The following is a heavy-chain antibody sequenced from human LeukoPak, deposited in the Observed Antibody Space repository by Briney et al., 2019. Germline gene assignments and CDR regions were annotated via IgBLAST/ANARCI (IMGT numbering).Heavy chain of an antibody. D-gene: IGHD1-14*01. CDR1: NVSISSGGYF. J-gene: IGHJ4*02. V-gene: IGHV4-31*03. CDR3: ARAGRKEFLSD. CDR2: IYYNGNT. Sequence: SQTLSLTCTVSNVSISSGGYFYSWIRQLPGKGLEWIGYIYYNGNTYYSPSLKSRVTISLDTSKNQFSLRLPFVTAADTGTYYCARAGRKEFLSDWGQGTQVTVSS.